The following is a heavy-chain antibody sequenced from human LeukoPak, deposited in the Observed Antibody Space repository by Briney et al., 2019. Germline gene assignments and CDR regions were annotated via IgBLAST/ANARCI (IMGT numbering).Heavy chain of an antibody. CDR3: TGVSRSSWYDY. CDR2: IKSKTDGGTP. CDR1: GFTFSSYA. V-gene: IGHV3-15*01. D-gene: IGHD6-13*01. J-gene: IGHJ4*02. Sequence: GGSLRLSCAASGFTFSSYAMSWVRQAPGKGLEWFGRIKSKTDGGTPDYAAPVKGRFTISRDDSKNTLYLQMNSLKTEDTAVYYCTGVSRSSWYDYWGQGTLVTVSS.